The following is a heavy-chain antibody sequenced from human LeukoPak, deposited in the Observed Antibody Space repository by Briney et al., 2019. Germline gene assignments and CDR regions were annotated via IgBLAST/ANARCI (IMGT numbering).Heavy chain of an antibody. Sequence: PGGSLRLSCAASGFTFSSYSMTWVRQAPGKGLEWVSYISSSSSTIYYADSVKGRFTISRDNAKNSLYLQMNSLRDEDTAVYYCAREGTVVPAAISWFDPWGQGTLVTVSS. V-gene: IGHV3-48*02. CDR1: GFTFSSYS. CDR2: ISSSSSTI. D-gene: IGHD2-2*01. J-gene: IGHJ5*02. CDR3: AREGTVVPAAISWFDP.